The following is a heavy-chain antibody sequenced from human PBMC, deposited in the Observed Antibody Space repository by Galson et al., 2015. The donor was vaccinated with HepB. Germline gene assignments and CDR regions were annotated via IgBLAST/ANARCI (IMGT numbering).Heavy chain of an antibody. CDR3: ARMVGGSRDY. D-gene: IGHD1-26*01. CDR2: TYYRSKWYN. CDR1: GDSVSSNSAA. Sequence: ISGDSVSSNSAAWNWIRQSPSRGLEWLGRTYYRSKWYNGYAVSVKGRITIKPDTSKNQFSLQLNSVTPEDTGVYYCARMVGGSRDYWGQGTLVTVSS. V-gene: IGHV6-1*01. J-gene: IGHJ4*02.